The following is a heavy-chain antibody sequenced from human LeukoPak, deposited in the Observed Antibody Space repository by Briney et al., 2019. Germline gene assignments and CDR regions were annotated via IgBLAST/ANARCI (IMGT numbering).Heavy chain of an antibody. CDR3: ARARNHGSSGFPPYYFDY. D-gene: IGHD6-19*01. CDR1: GYTFTGYC. Sequence: ASVKVSCKASGYTFTGYCMHWVRQAPGQGLEWMGWINPNSGGTNYAQKFQGRVTMTRDTPISTAYMELSRLRSDDTAVYYCARARNHGSSGFPPYYFDYWGQGTLVTVSS. V-gene: IGHV1-2*02. J-gene: IGHJ4*02. CDR2: INPNSGGT.